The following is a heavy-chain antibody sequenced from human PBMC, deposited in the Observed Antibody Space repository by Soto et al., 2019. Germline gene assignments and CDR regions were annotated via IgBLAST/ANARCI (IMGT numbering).Heavy chain of an antibody. V-gene: IGHV1-18*01. J-gene: IGHJ4*02. CDR2: ISGYNGNT. CDR1: GYTFSNYG. CDR3: ARDRREYIWGRYRSYFAY. Sequence: QGQLVQSGAEVKRPGASVKVSCKASGYTFSNYGVSWVRQAPGQGLQWMGWISGYNGNTNYAQKFQGKVTMSTDSSTITAYLDLMILTSDDTVVYYCARDRREYIWGRYRSYFAYRGQGTLVTFSS. D-gene: IGHD3-16*02.